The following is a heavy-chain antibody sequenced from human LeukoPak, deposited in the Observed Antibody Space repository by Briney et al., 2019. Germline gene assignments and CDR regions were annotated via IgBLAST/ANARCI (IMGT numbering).Heavy chain of an antibody. D-gene: IGHD3-10*01. CDR3: VLRGVVKPY. Sequence: GGSLRLSCAASGFTFSSYAMSWVRQAPGKGLEWVSAISGSDGSTYYADSVKGRFTISRDNAKNSLYLQMNSLRAEDTALYYCVLRGVVKPYWGQETLVTVSS. V-gene: IGHV3-23*01. CDR2: ISGSDGST. J-gene: IGHJ4*02. CDR1: GFTFSSYA.